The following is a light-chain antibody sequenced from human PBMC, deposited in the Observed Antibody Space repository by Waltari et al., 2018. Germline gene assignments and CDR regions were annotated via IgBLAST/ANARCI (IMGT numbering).Light chain of an antibody. J-gene: IGKJ1*01. Sequence: EIVMTQSPGTLSVSPGERVTLSCRASQTVSSNLAWYQQKPGQAPRRLISGASTRATGIPARFSGSGSGTEFTLTISRLQSEDSAIFYCQQYNDWPPTFGQGTKVEIK. CDR2: GAS. CDR1: QTVSSN. CDR3: QQYNDWPPT. V-gene: IGKV3-15*01.